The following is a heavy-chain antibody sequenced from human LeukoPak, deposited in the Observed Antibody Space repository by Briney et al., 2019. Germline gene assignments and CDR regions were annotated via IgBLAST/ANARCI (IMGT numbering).Heavy chain of an antibody. CDR2: IYYSGST. J-gene: IGHJ3*02. V-gene: IGHV4-39*02. Sequence: SETLSLTCTVSGGSISSSSYYWGWIRQPPGKGLEWIGSIYYSGSTYYNPSLKSRVTISGDTSKNQFSLKLSSVTAADTAVYYCARDLHSSGWHPVPFDIWGQGTMVTVSS. CDR3: ARDLHSSGWHPVPFDI. D-gene: IGHD6-19*01. CDR1: GGSISSSSYY.